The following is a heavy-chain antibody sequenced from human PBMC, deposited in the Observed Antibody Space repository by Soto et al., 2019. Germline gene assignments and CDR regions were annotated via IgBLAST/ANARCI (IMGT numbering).Heavy chain of an antibody. D-gene: IGHD3-22*01. CDR2: ISYDGSSK. CDR1: GFTFSSHA. Sequence: GGSLRLSCAASGFTFSSHAMHWVRQAPGKGLEWLALISYDGSSKYYADSVKGRFTISRDNSKNTLYLQMNSLRAEDTAVYYCARVFITTIALNWFDPWGQGTLVTVSS. V-gene: IGHV3-30-3*01. J-gene: IGHJ5*02. CDR3: ARVFITTIALNWFDP.